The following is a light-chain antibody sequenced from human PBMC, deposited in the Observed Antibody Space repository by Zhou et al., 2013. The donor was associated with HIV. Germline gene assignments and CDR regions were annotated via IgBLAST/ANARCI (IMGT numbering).Light chain of an antibody. Sequence: DIQMTQSPSSLSASVGDRVTITCRASQSISSYLNWYQQKPGKAPKLLIYAASSLQSGVPSRFSGSGSGTDFTLTISSLQPEDFATYYCQQSYSTPFTFGPGTKVGYQT. CDR3: QQSYSTPFT. CDR1: QSISSY. V-gene: IGKV1-39*01. CDR2: AAS. J-gene: IGKJ3*01.